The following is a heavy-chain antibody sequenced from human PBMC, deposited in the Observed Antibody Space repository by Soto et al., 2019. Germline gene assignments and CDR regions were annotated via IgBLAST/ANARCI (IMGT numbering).Heavy chain of an antibody. Sequence: QVQLVQSGAEVKKPGSSVKVSCKASGGTFSSYAISWVRQAPGQGLEWMGGIIPIFGTANYAQKFQGRVTITADESTSTAYMELSSLRSEDTAVYYCARDEQTTHPHYDYYYYGMDVWGQGTTVTVSS. J-gene: IGHJ6*02. CDR1: GGTFSSYA. D-gene: IGHD1-7*01. V-gene: IGHV1-69*12. CDR3: ARDEQTTHPHYDYYYYGMDV. CDR2: IIPIFGTA.